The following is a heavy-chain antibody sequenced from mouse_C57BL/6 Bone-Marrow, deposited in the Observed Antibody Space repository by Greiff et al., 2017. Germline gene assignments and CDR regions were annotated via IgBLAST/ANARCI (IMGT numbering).Heavy chain of an antibody. J-gene: IGHJ4*01. CDR3: ARGYDYDYARDY. Sequence: EVQLQASGPELVKPGASVKISCKASGYSFTDYNLNWVKQSNGKSLEWIGVITPNYGTTSSNQKFKGKATLTVDQASSTAYMQLNSLTSEDSAVYYCARGYDYDYARDYWGQGTSVTVSS. CDR1: GYSFTDYN. D-gene: IGHD2-4*01. CDR2: ITPNYGTT. V-gene: IGHV1-39*01.